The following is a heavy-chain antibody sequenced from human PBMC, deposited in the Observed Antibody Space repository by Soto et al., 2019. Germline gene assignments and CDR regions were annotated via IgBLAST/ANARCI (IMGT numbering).Heavy chain of an antibody. CDR2: IIPIFGKA. J-gene: IGHJ4*02. Sequence: QVQLVQSGAEVKKPGSSVTVSCKAFGDTFKRYAITWVRQAPGQGLEWMGGIIPIFGKANYAQKFQGRVTMTADESTTTAHMERSSRSSEDTAVYYCARIGSRVGADFDFWGQGTLVIVSS. V-gene: IGHV1-69*12. CDR3: ARIGSRVGADFDF. CDR1: GDTFKRYA. D-gene: IGHD1-26*01.